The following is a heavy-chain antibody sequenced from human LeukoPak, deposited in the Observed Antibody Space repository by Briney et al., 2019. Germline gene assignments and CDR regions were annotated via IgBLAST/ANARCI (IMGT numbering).Heavy chain of an antibody. V-gene: IGHV4-31*03. J-gene: IGHJ4*02. Sequence: SETLSLTCTVSGGSISSGGYYWSWIRQHPGKGLEWIGYIYYSGSTYYNPSLKSRVTISVDTSKNQFSLKPSSVTAADTAVYYCARSIAARPFDYWGQGTLVTVSS. CDR2: IYYSGST. CDR3: ARSIAARPFDY. CDR1: GGSISSGGYY. D-gene: IGHD6-6*01.